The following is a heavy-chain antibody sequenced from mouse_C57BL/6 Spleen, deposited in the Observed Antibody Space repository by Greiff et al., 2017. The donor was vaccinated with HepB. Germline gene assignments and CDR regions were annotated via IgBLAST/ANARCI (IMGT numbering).Heavy chain of an antibody. CDR2: IYPGDGDT. Sequence: QVQLQQSGPELVKPGASVKISCKASGYAFSSSWMNWVKQRPGKGLEWIGRIYPGDGDTNYNGKFKGKATLTADKSSSTAYMQLSSLTSEDSAVYCCAREDGYFDVWGTGTTVTVSS. CDR3: AREDGYFDV. D-gene: IGHD2-3*01. V-gene: IGHV1-82*01. CDR1: GYAFSSSW. J-gene: IGHJ1*03.